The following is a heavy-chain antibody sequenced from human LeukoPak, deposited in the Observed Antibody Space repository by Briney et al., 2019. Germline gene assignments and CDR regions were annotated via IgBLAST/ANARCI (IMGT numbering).Heavy chain of an antibody. CDR3: ASRSLGVGAFDI. CDR1: GYTLTGYY. J-gene: IGHJ3*02. V-gene: IGHV1-2*06. CDR2: INPNSGGT. Sequence: ASVKVSCKASGYTLTGYYMHWVRQAPGQGLEWMGRINPNSGGTNYAQKFQGRVTMTRDTSISTAYMELSRLRSDDTAVYYCASRSLGVGAFDIWGQGTMITVSS. D-gene: IGHD3-16*01.